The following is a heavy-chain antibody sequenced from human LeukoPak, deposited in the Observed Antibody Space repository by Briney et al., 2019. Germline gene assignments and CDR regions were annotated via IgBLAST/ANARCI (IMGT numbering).Heavy chain of an antibody. D-gene: IGHD3-10*01. Sequence: GGSLRLSCAASGFTFSSYAMSWVRQAPGKGLEWVSAISGSGGSTYYADSVKGRFTISRDNSKNTLYLQMNSLRAEDTAVYYCAKESRRPQRYHYGSGSDFDYWGQGTLVTVSS. J-gene: IGHJ4*02. CDR1: GFTFSSYA. V-gene: IGHV3-23*01. CDR2: ISGSGGST. CDR3: AKESRRPQRYHYGSGSDFDY.